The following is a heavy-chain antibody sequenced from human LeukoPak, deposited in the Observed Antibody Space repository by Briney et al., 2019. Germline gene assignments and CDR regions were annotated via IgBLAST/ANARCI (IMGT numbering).Heavy chain of an antibody. CDR1: RFTFTGYY. V-gene: IGHV1-2*02. J-gene: IGHJ4*02. CDR2: INPNTGAT. Sequence: ASVKVSCKASRFTFTGYYMHWVRQAPGQGLEWMGWINPNTGATNYAQKFQGRVTMTRDTSISTAYMDLSWLRSDDTAVYYCAREIMTTDDYWGQGTLVTVSP. CDR3: AREIMTTDDY. D-gene: IGHD4-11*01.